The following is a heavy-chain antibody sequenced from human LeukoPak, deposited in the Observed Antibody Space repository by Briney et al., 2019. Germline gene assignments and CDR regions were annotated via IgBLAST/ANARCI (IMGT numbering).Heavy chain of an antibody. Sequence: GSLRLSCAASGFIFSDHWMHWVRQAPGKGLVWLSRINNDGSSTIYADSVKGRFTFSRDNAENTLFLEMSSLRVEDTAVYYCVRERNNSWSGHHSIFDSWGQGTLVTVSS. CDR2: INNDGSST. V-gene: IGHV3-74*01. CDR3: VRERNNSWSGHHSIFDS. J-gene: IGHJ4*02. CDR1: GFIFSDHW. D-gene: IGHD3-3*01.